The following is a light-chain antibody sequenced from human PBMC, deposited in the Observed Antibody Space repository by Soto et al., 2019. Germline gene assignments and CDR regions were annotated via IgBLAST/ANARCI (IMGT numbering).Light chain of an antibody. Sequence: EIVLTQSPDSLSLSPGERATLSCRASQSVRSSFLAWYQQKPGQAPRLLISDASSRATGIPDRFSGSGSGTDFTLTISRLEPEDFAVYYCQKYGTSPYIFGQGTKLEIK. J-gene: IGKJ2*01. CDR3: QKYGTSPYI. CDR2: DAS. CDR1: QSVRSSF. V-gene: IGKV3-20*01.